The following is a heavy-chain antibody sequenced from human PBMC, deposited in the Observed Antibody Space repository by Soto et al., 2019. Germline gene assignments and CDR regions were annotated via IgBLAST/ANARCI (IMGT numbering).Heavy chain of an antibody. Sequence: SETLSLTCAVYGGSFSGYYWSWIRQPPGKGLEWIGEINHSGSTNYNPSLKSRVAISIEMSTNQFSLTLSSVTAADTAVYYCARFYHVSSGYSNWFDPWGQGTLVTVSS. CDR3: ARFYHVSSGYSNWFDP. J-gene: IGHJ5*02. V-gene: IGHV4-34*01. D-gene: IGHD3-22*01. CDR2: INHSGST. CDR1: GGSFSGYY.